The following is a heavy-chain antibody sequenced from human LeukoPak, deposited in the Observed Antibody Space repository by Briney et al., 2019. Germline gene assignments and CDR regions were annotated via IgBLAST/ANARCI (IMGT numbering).Heavy chain of an antibody. D-gene: IGHD3-3*01. V-gene: IGHV3-23*01. Sequence: GRSLRLSCAASGFTFSSYAMSWVRQAPGKGLEWVAAIRGGGGSTFYADSVKGRFTISRDNSKNTLYLQMNSLKTEDTAVYYCTTDHRTIYGVVTPDYWGQGTLVIVSS. J-gene: IGHJ4*02. CDR3: TTDHRTIYGVVTPDY. CDR2: IRGGGGST. CDR1: GFTFSSYA.